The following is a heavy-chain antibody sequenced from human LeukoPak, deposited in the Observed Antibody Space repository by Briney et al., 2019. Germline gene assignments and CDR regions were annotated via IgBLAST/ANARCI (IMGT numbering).Heavy chain of an antibody. CDR1: SDSISSSSYY. V-gene: IGHV4-39*07. CDR3: ARASGYSYGPPDA. Sequence: SETLSLTCTVSSDSISSSSYYWGWIREPGGKGLEWFRIIYYSASPYYNPSLNSRFTISVDTSKNQFSLKLSSVTAADTAVYYCARASGYSYGPPDAWGQGTLVTVSS. D-gene: IGHD5-18*01. J-gene: IGHJ5*02. CDR2: IYYSASP.